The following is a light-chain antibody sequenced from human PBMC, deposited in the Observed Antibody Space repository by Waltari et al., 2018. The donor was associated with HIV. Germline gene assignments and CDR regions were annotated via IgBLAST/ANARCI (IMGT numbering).Light chain of an antibody. J-gene: IGLJ1*01. CDR1: SSDVGAYDY. V-gene: IGLV2-14*03. CDR2: DVY. CDR3: ASFTSGRLNV. Sequence: QSALTQPASASGSPGKSITISCTGTSSDVGAYDYVSWYQQHPGKVPKLLIYDVYMRPSRISNRFSGSKSGNTASLTISGLRDEDEADYYCASFTSGRLNVFGTGTKVTVL.